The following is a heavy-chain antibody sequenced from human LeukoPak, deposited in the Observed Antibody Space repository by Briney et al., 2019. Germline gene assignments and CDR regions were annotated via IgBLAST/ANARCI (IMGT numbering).Heavy chain of an antibody. Sequence: PGGSLRLSCAASGFTVSSNYMSWVRQAPGKGLEWVSVIYSGGSYADSVKGRFTISRDNSKNTLYLQMNSLRAEDTAVYYCASGGVYSSSWYVFDPWGQGTLVTVSS. CDR2: IYSGG. V-gene: IGHV3-66*02. D-gene: IGHD6-13*01. J-gene: IGHJ5*02. CDR3: ASGGVYSSSWYVFDP. CDR1: GFTVSSNY.